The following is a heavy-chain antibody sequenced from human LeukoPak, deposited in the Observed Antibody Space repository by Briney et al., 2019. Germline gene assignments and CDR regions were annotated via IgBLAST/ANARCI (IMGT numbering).Heavy chain of an antibody. CDR1: GFTFSSYA. Sequence: GGSLRLSCAASGFTFSSYAMHWVRQAPGKGLEWVAVISYDGSNKYYADSVKGRFTISRDNSKNTLYLQMNSLRAEDTAVYYCAKIISDWSRGAFDIWGQGTMVTVSS. CDR2: ISYDGSNK. J-gene: IGHJ3*02. CDR3: AKIISDWSRGAFDI. V-gene: IGHV3-30-3*01. D-gene: IGHD6-19*01.